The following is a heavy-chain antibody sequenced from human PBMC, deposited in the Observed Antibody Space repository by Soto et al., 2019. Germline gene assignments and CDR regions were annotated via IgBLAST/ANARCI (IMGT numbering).Heavy chain of an antibody. CDR2: IYYSGST. Sequence: QVQLQESGPGLVKPSETLSLTCTVSGGSVSSGSYYWSWIRQPPGKGLEWIGYIYYSGSTNYNPPRKSRVTLSVDTSKNQYSLQLSSVTAADTAVYYCARLRYGDYYYFDYWGQGTLVTVSS. CDR3: ARLRYGDYYYFDY. V-gene: IGHV4-61*01. D-gene: IGHD4-17*01. J-gene: IGHJ4*02. CDR1: GGSVSSGSYY.